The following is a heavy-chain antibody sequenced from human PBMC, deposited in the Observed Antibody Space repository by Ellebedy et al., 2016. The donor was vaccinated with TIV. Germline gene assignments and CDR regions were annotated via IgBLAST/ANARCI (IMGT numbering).Heavy chain of an antibody. J-gene: IGHJ3*01. V-gene: IGHV4-59*01. D-gene: IGHD5/OR15-5a*01. CDR2: LYYTGST. Sequence: SETLSLTCAVSGGSLSDNYWTWTRQPPGKGLEWIGYLYYTGSTNYNPSLKSRVTISVNTPRNQFSLKLSSVTAADTAVYYCVSSVSMDAFDLWGQGTMVTVSS. CDR3: VSSVSMDAFDL. CDR1: GGSLSDNY.